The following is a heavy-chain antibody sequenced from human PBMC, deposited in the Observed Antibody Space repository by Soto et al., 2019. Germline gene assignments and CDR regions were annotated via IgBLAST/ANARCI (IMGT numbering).Heavy chain of an antibody. CDR3: AKDNLRGGNSDAFDI. V-gene: IGHV3-9*01. J-gene: IGHJ3*02. D-gene: IGHD2-21*02. CDR1: GFTFDDYA. Sequence: GGSLRLSCAASGFTFDDYAMHWVRQAPGKGLEWVSGISWNSGSIGYADSVKGRFTISRDNAKNSLYLQMNSLRAEDTALYYCAKDNLRGGNSDAFDIWGQGTMVTVSS. CDR2: ISWNSGSI.